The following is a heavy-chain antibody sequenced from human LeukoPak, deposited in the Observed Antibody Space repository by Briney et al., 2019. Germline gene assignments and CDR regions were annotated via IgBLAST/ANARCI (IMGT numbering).Heavy chain of an antibody. Sequence: TSETLSLTCTVSGGSISSYSWSWIRQPPGKGLEWIGYIYYSGSTNYNPSLKSRVTISVDTSKNQFSLKLSSVTAADTAVYYCARGRFDPWGQGTLVTVSS. CDR2: IYYSGST. CDR3: ARGRFDP. J-gene: IGHJ5*02. CDR1: GGSISSYS. V-gene: IGHV4-59*01.